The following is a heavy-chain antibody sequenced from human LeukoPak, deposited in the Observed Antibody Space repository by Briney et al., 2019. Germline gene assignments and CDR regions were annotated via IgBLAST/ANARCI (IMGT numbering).Heavy chain of an antibody. CDR1: GYTFTSYY. V-gene: IGHV1-46*01. D-gene: IGHD2-21*02. CDR2: INPSGGST. J-gene: IGHJ5*02. Sequence: GAAVKLSCKASGYTFTSYYMHWVRQAPGQGLEWMGIINPSGGSTSYAQKFQGRVTMTRDTSTSTVYMELSSLRSEDTAVYYCARGYCGGDCSRGWFDPWGQGTMVTVSS. CDR3: ARGYCGGDCSRGWFDP.